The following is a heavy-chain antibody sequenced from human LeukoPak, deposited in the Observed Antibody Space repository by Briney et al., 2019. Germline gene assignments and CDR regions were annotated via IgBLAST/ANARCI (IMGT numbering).Heavy chain of an antibody. CDR3: ARHDCDSSRCSVNWFDP. V-gene: IGHV4-39*01. Sequence: PSETLSLTCTVSGGSISSSPYYWGWIRQPPGKGLEWIGTIYDSGNTNYNPSLRSRLTISVDTSRNQFSLKLSSVTAADTAVYYCARHDCDSSRCSVNWFDPWGQATLVTVSS. D-gene: IGHD2/OR15-2a*01. J-gene: IGHJ5*02. CDR1: GGSISSSPYY. CDR2: IYDSGNT.